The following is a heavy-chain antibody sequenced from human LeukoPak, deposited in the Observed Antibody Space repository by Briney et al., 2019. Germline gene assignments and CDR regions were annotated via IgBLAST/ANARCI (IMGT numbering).Heavy chain of an antibody. CDR2: IYYGGST. D-gene: IGHD1-1*01. CDR1: GGSISNYY. CDR3: ARVGDWNDLVY. Sequence: SETLSLTCTVSGGSISNYYWSWIRQPPGKGLEWIGYIYYGGSTKYNPSLKSRVTISVDTSKNQFSLKLSSVTAADTAVYYCARVGDWNDLVYWGQGTLVTVSS. J-gene: IGHJ4*02. V-gene: IGHV4-59*01.